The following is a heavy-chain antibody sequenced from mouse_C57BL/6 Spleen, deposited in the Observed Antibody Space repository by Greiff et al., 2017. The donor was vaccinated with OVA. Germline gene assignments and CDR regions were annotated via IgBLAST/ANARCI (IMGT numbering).Heavy chain of an antibody. CDR2: INPYNGGT. Sequence: VQLKESGPVLVKPGASVKMSCKASGYTFTDYYMNWVQQSHGKGLEWIGVINPYNGGTSYNQKFKGKATLTVDKSSSTAYMELNSLTSEDSAVYYCARGATVDAMDDWGQGTSVTVSS. CDR3: ARGATVDAMDD. D-gene: IGHD1-1*01. CDR1: GYTFTDYY. J-gene: IGHJ4*01. V-gene: IGHV1-19*01.